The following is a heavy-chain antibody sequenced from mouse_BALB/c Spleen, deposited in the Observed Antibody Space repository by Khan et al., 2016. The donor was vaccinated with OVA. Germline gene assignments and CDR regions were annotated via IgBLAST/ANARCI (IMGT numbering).Heavy chain of an antibody. J-gene: IGHJ2*01. Sequence: EVELVEPGGGLVQLGGSWNFPCAALGFTSTSYGMHWIRQAPEKGLEWVAYISSDSNTITYADTVKGRSTIPRENPKNTLILQLTSLMSWETAMYFCATSYVYGYNFDYWGQGTTLTVSS. CDR1: GFTSTSYG. D-gene: IGHD1-2*01. CDR3: ATSYVYGYNFDY. CDR2: ISSDSNTI. V-gene: IGHV5-17*02.